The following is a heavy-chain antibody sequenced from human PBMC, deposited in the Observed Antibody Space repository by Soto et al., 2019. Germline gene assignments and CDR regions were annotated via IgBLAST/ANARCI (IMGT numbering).Heavy chain of an antibody. D-gene: IGHD2-15*01. J-gene: IGHJ6*04. CDR1: GFTVSSKY. CDR3: SRDDVLCDGGRCYGVPLDV. V-gene: IGHV3-66*01. CDR2: IQSGGPT. Sequence: GGSLRLSCAASGFTVSSKYMSWVRQAPGKGLEWVSLIQSGGPTYYADSVKGRSTISRDTSENTLHLQMDSLRAEDTAVFYCSRDDVLCDGGRCYGVPLDVWGKVTTVTVSS.